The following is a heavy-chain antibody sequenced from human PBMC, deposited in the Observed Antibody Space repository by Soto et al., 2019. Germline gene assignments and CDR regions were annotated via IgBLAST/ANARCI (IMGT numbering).Heavy chain of an antibody. D-gene: IGHD3-10*01. J-gene: IGHJ3*02. CDR2: IGSNGCST. CDR3: VKGTWEVKSDSDDLDI. Sequence: PVGSLRLSCSSSGVSFNGHSMHWLLQGPGTGLQYVSGIGSNGCSTYSSDSVKGRFTISRDTSKDTLYLKMSSLRTEDTSIYYCVKGTWEVKSDSDDLDIWGQRPVVTVS. CDR1: GVSFNGHS. V-gene: IGHV3-64D*06.